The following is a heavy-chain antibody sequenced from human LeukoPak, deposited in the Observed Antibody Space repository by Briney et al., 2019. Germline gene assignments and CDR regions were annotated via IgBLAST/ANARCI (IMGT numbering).Heavy chain of an antibody. J-gene: IGHJ3*02. CDR2: IYSGGAT. Sequence: GGSLRLSCAASGFTVSNNYMSWVRQAPGKGLEWVSVIYSGGATYYADYVKGRFTISRDNSKNTLYLQMNSLRAEDTAVYYCARKYYYDSSGSDAFDIWGQGTMVTVSS. CDR3: ARKYYYDSSGSDAFDI. D-gene: IGHD3-22*01. V-gene: IGHV3-53*01. CDR1: GFTVSNNY.